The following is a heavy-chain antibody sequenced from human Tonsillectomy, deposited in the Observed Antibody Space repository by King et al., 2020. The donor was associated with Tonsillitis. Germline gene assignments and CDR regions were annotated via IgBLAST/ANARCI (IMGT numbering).Heavy chain of an antibody. J-gene: IGHJ4*02. CDR3: ARAYDSLFHFDY. V-gene: IGHV3-66*01. CDR2: VYSGGST. D-gene: IGHD3-9*01. CDR1: GFTVSSKY. Sequence: VQLVESGGGLVQPGGSLRLSCAASGFTVSSKYMSWVRQAPGKGLEWVSVVYSGGSTYYADSVKGRFTISRDNSKNTLYLQMNSLRAEDTAVYYCARAYDSLFHFDYWGQGTLVTVSS.